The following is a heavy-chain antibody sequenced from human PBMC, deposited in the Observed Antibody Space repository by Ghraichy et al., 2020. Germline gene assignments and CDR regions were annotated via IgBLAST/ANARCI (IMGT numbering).Heavy chain of an antibody. J-gene: IGHJ6*02. V-gene: IGHV1-8*03. CDR2: MNPKSGNT. CDR3: ARELVGATSGAYYYYGLDV. CDR1: GYTFAISD. Sequence: ASVKVSCKASGYTFAISDINWVRQATGQGPEWMGWMNPKSGNTAYAQKFQGRITITRNTSISTTYMELSSLRSEDTAVYYCARELVGATSGAYYYYGLDVWGQGTTVTVSS. D-gene: IGHD1-26*01.